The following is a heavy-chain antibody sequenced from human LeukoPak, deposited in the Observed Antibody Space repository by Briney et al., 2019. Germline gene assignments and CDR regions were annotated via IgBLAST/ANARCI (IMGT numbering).Heavy chain of an antibody. V-gene: IGHV3-53*01. CDR2: IYSGGST. D-gene: IGHD4-17*01. Sequence: GGSLRLSCAASGFTVSSNYMSWVRQAPGKGLEWVSVIYSGGSTYYADSVKGRFTISRDNSKNTLYLQMNSLRAEDTAVYYCAREPYGDYRDYWGQGTLVTVSS. CDR1: GFTVSSNY. CDR3: AREPYGDYRDY. J-gene: IGHJ4*02.